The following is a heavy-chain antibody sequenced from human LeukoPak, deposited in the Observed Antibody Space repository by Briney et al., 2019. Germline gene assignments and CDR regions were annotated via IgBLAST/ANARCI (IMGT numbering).Heavy chain of an antibody. V-gene: IGHV1-46*01. CDR3: ARVPRAPPYSSSWTKDY. Sequence: ASVKVSCKASGYTFTSYYMHWVRQAPGQGLEWMGIINPNGGSTSYAQKFQGRVTMTRDMSTSTVYMELSSLRSEDTAVYYCARVPRAPPYSSSWTKDYWGQGTLVTVSS. D-gene: IGHD6-13*01. J-gene: IGHJ4*02. CDR1: GYTFTSYY. CDR2: INPNGGST.